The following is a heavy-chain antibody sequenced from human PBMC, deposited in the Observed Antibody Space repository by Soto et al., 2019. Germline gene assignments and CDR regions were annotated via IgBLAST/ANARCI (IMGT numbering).Heavy chain of an antibody. Sequence: EVQLLESGGGLVEPGGSLRLSCAASGFTFNAYAMTWVRQAPGKGLEWVSAIGGSGGNRYYAASVKGRFTISRDNSKDTVDVQVNSLRVEDTAVYYCARVASDYINSVVHWGQGILVTVSS. D-gene: IGHD4-4*01. CDR2: IGGSGGNR. CDR3: ARVASDYINSVVH. CDR1: GFTFNAYA. V-gene: IGHV3-23*01. J-gene: IGHJ4*01.